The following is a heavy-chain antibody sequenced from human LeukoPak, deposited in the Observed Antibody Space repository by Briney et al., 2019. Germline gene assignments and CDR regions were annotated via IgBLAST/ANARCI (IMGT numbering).Heavy chain of an antibody. CDR1: GFTFSSYS. V-gene: IGHV3-21*01. CDR2: ISSSSSYI. CDR3: ARDRDVVVVAATLDY. D-gene: IGHD2-15*01. Sequence: GGSLRLSCAASGFTFSSYSMNWVRQAPGRGLEWFSSISSSSSYIYYADSVKGRFTISRDNAKNSLYLQMNSLRAEDTAVYYCARDRDVVVVAATLDYWGQGTLVTVSS. J-gene: IGHJ4*02.